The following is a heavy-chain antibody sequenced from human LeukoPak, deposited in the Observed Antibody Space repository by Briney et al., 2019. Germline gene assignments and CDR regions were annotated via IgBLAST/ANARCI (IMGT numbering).Heavy chain of an antibody. D-gene: IGHD6-13*01. CDR2: ISWNSGSI. J-gene: IGHJ4*02. Sequence: GGSLRLSCAASGFTFDDYAMHWVRHAPGKGLEWVSGISWNSGSIGYADSVKGRFTISRDNAKNSLYLQMNSLRAEDTALYYCAKDISAAGENPFDYWGQGTLVTVSS. CDR3: AKDISAAGENPFDY. V-gene: IGHV3-9*01. CDR1: GFTFDDYA.